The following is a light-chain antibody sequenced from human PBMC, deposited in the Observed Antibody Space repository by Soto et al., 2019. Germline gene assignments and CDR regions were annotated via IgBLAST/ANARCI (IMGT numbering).Light chain of an antibody. J-gene: IGKJ3*01. CDR1: QSVSSY. CDR2: DAS. V-gene: IGKV3-11*01. Sequence: EIVLTQSPATLSLSPGERATLSCRASQSVSSYLAWYQQKPGQAPRLLIYDASNRATGIPARFSGSGSGTDFPLTIGRLVPEDFAVYYCQQRSNWPPLTFGPGTQVDIK. CDR3: QQRSNWPPLT.